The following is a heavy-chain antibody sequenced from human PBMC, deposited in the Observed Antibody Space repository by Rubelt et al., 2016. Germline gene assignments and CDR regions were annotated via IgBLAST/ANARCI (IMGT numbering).Heavy chain of an antibody. V-gene: IGHV4-39*02. J-gene: IGHJ3*02. CDR3: ARDYLDAFDI. Sequence: RGGLEWIGSIYYSGSTYYNPSLKSRVTISVDTSKNQFSLKLSSVTAADTAVYYCARDYLDAFDIWGQGTMVTVSS. CDR2: IYYSGST.